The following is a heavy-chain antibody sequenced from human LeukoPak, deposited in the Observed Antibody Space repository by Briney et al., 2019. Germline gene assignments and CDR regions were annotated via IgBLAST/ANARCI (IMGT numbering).Heavy chain of an antibody. CDR2: INHSGST. CDR3: ARGYTVTSYYYYYGMDV. Sequence: PSETLSLTCAVYGGSFSGYYWSWIRQPPGKGLEWIGEINHSGSTNYNPSLKSRVTISVDTSKNQFSLKLSSVTAADTAVYYCARGYTVTSYYYYYGMDVWGQGTTVTVSS. J-gene: IGHJ6*02. CDR1: GGSFSGYY. V-gene: IGHV4-34*01. D-gene: IGHD4-11*01.